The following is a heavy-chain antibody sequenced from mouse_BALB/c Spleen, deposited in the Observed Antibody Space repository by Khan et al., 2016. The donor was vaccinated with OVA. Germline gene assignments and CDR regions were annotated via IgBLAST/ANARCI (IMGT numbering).Heavy chain of an antibody. D-gene: IGHD2-10*01. CDR2: IWSDGST. V-gene: IGHV2-6-1*01. Sequence: QVQLKESGPGLVAPSQSLSITCTISGFSLTNYGVHWVRQPPGKGLEWLVVIWSDGSTTYNSALKSRLTITKDNSKSQVFLEMNSLQTDDTAIYFCARQPYYHDTVMDYWGQGTSVTVSS. CDR3: ARQPYYHDTVMDY. J-gene: IGHJ4*01. CDR1: GFSLTNYG.